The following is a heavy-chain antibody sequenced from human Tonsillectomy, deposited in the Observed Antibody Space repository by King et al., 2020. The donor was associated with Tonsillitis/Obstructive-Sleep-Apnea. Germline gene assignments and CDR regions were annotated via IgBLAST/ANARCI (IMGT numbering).Heavy chain of an antibody. CDR1: GFTFDDYA. Sequence: VQLVESGGGLVQPGRSLRLSCAASGFTFDDYAMHWVRQAPGKGLEWVSGISWNSGSIGYADSVKGRFTISRDNAKYSLYLQMNSLRAEDTALYYCAKDIGPQPDGDFDYWGQGTLVTVSS. CDR3: AKDIGPQPDGDFDY. J-gene: IGHJ4*02. D-gene: IGHD4-17*01. V-gene: IGHV3-9*01. CDR2: ISWNSGSI.